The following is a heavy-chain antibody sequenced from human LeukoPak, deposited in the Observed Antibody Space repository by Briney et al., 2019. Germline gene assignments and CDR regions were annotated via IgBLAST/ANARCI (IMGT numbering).Heavy chain of an antibody. CDR3: ARTESHNAGYDSSGYYLYYFDY. CDR2: IKQDGSDK. V-gene: IGHV3-7*01. D-gene: IGHD3-22*01. Sequence: GGSLRLSCAASGFTFTKYWMTWVRQAPGKGLEWVGNIKQDGSDKNYMDSVKGRFTISRDNTKNSLYLQMNSLRAEDTAVYYCARTESHNAGYDSSGYYLYYFDYWGQGTLVTVS. J-gene: IGHJ4*02. CDR1: GFTFTKYW.